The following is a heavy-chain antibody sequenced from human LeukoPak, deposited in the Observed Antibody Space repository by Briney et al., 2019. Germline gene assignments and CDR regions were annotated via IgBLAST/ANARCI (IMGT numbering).Heavy chain of an antibody. Sequence: SQTLSLTCALSGDSVSINSAAWNWIRQSPSRGLEWLGRTYYRSKWYDDYAVSVKSRITINPDTSKNQFSLQLNSVTPEDTAVYYCARERRFKQLGANNWFDPWGQRTLVTVSS. V-gene: IGHV6-1*01. CDR2: TYYRSKWYD. CDR1: GDSVSINSAA. D-gene: IGHD6-13*01. J-gene: IGHJ5*02. CDR3: ARERRFKQLGANNWFDP.